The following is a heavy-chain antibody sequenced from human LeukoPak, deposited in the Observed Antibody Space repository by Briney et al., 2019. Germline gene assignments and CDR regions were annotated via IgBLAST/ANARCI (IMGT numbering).Heavy chain of an antibody. CDR2: ISSSSSYI. CDR1: GFTFSSYS. Sequence: GGSLRLSCAASGFTFSSYSMNWVRQAPGKGLEWASSISSSSSYIYYADSVKGRFTISRDNAKNSLYLQMNSLRAEDTAVYYCARDFLPAYCGDHCYGYWGQGTLVTVSS. V-gene: IGHV3-21*01. D-gene: IGHD2-21*01. CDR3: ARDFLPAYCGDHCYGY. J-gene: IGHJ4*02.